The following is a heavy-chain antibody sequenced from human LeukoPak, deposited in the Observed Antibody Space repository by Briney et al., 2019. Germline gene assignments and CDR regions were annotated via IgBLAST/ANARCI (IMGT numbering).Heavy chain of an antibody. CDR1: GFTVSGNY. V-gene: IGHV3-53*01. Sequence: GGSLRLSCAASGFTVSGNYMIWVRQTPGKRLEWVSLNYSGGNTYYTDSVKGRFTISRDNSENTLYLQMNSLRTEDTAVYYCARVADYYVSGHFDYWGQGTLVTVSS. J-gene: IGHJ4*02. CDR3: ARVADYYVSGHFDY. D-gene: IGHD3-10*01. CDR2: NYSGGNT.